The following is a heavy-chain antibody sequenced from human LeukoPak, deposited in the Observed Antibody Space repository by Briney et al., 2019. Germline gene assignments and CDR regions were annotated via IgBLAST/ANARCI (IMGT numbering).Heavy chain of an antibody. CDR3: ARENPGPLEWLPLLGYYFDY. CDR1: GGSISGYY. Sequence: SETLSLTCTVSGGSISGYYWNWIRQSPGKGLEWIGYIYYSGITNYNPSLKSRVTISVDTSKNQFSLKLTSVTAADTAIYYCARENPGPLEWLPLLGYYFDYWGQGTLVTVSS. J-gene: IGHJ4*02. CDR2: IYYSGIT. V-gene: IGHV4-59*01. D-gene: IGHD3-3*01.